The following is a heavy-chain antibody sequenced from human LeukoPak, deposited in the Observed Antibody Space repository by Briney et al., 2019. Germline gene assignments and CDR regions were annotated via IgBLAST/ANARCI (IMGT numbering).Heavy chain of an antibody. D-gene: IGHD6-6*01. J-gene: IGHJ4*02. CDR1: GFTFNNYS. V-gene: IGHV3-23*01. CDR3: AKEPRITGRLNYFDY. CDR2: ISHTGGST. Sequence: GGSLRLSCAASGFTFNNYSMSWVRQAPGKGLEGVSGISHTGGSTYYAHSVKGRFTISRDNSKNTLSLQMNSLTAEDTSVYYCAKEPRITGRLNYFDYWGQGTLVTVSS.